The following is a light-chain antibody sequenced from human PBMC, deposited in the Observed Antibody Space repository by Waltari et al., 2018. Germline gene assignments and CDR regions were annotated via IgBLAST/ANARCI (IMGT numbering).Light chain of an antibody. CDR2: DAS. J-gene: IGKJ1*01. V-gene: IGKV3-11*01. CDR1: QSVGTS. Sequence: EIFLTQSPATLSVSAGESAALSCRASQSVGTSLAWYHHRTGQAPRLLIYDASKRAAGIPARFSGSGSGTDFTLAIDTPEPEDFTVYYCQQRHTWPRTFGQGTKVEI. CDR3: QQRHTWPRT.